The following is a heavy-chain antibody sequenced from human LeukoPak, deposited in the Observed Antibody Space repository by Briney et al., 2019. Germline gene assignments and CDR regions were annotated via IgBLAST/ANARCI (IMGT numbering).Heavy chain of an antibody. CDR2: ISGSGGST. V-gene: IGHV3-23*01. CDR1: GGSISSSSYY. D-gene: IGHD5-24*01. CDR3: AKAPLAKTTFDY. J-gene: IGHJ4*02. Sequence: PSETLSLTCTVSGGSISSSSYYWGWIRQPPGKGLEWVSTISGSGGSTDYADSVKGRFTISRDNSKNTLYLQMNSLRAEDTAVYYCAKAPLAKTTFDYWGQGTLVTVSS.